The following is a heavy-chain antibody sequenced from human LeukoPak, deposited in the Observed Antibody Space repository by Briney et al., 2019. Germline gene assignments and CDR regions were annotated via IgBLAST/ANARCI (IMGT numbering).Heavy chain of an antibody. CDR3: ARNQLLLEWFDP. J-gene: IGHJ5*02. V-gene: IGHV1-18*04. CDR2: ISAYNGNT. Sequence: ASVKVSCKASGYAFTSYGISWVRQAPGQGLEWMGWISAYNGNTNYAQKLQGRVTMTTDTSTSTAYMELRSLRSDDTAVYYCARNQLLLEWFDPWGQGTLVTVSS. CDR1: GYAFTSYG. D-gene: IGHD2-2*01.